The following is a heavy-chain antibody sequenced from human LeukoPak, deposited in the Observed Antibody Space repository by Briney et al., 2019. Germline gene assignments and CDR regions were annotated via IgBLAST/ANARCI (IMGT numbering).Heavy chain of an antibody. V-gene: IGHV3-48*03. CDR1: GFTFSNYE. J-gene: IGHJ4*02. D-gene: IGHD4-23*01. Sequence: GGSLRLSCAASGFTFSNYEMNWVRQAPGKGLEWVSYISSSGTTIYYAERRFTISRDNAKNSLYLLMNSLRAEDTAIYYCAKDQYGGNPQYYFDYWGQGTLVTVSS. CDR2: ISSSGTTI. CDR3: AKDQYGGNPQYYFDY.